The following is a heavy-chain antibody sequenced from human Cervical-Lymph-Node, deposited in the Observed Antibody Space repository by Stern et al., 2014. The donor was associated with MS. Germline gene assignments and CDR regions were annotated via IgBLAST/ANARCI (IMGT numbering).Heavy chain of an antibody. V-gene: IGHV1-46*03. CDR3: ASGVDTVFLSFFGDYYYYGMDV. CDR1: GYIFSSHY. Sequence: QVQLVESGAEVKKPGASVKVSCKASGYIFSSHYMYWVRQAPGQGLEWMGIVSPSGGSTSYAQKFQGRVTLTRDTSTSTVYMELSSLRSDDTAVYYCASGVDTVFLSFFGDYYYYGMDVWGQGTTVTVSS. J-gene: IGHJ6*02. CDR2: VSPSGGST. D-gene: IGHD5-18*01.